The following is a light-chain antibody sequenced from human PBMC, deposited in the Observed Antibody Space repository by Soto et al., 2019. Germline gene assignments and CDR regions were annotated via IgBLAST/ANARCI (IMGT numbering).Light chain of an antibody. CDR1: QSISSW. J-gene: IGKJ1*01. Sequence: DIQMTDAPSTLSASVGDRVTITCRASQSISSWLAWCQQKPGKAPKLLIHDASSLESGVPSRFSGSGSGTEFTLTISSLQPDDFATYYCQQYNSLWTFGQGTKVDIK. CDR3: QQYNSLWT. CDR2: DAS. V-gene: IGKV1-5*01.